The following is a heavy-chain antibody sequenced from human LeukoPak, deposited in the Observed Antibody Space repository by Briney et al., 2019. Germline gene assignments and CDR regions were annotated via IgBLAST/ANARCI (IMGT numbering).Heavy chain of an antibody. CDR3: ARDNYDFWSGYSSWFDP. CDR2: IYYSGST. D-gene: IGHD3-3*01. Sequence: SGTLSLTCTVSGGSISSYYWSWIRQPPGKGLEWIGYIYYSGSTNYNPSLKSRVTISVDTSKNQFSLKLSSVTAADTAVYYCARDNYDFWSGYSSWFDPWGQGTLVTVSS. CDR1: GGSISSYY. J-gene: IGHJ5*02. V-gene: IGHV4-59*01.